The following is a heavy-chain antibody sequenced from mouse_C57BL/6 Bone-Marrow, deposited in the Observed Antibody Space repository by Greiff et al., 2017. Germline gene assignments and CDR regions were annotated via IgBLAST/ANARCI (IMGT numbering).Heavy chain of an antibody. V-gene: IGHV1-76*01. Sequence: VQVVEPGAELVRPGASVKLSCKASGYTFTDYYINWVKQRPGQGLEWIERINPGSGNTYYNEKFKGKATLTVEKSSSTAYMQRSSLTSADSAVYFCARGGHHHSYFDYWGQGTTLTVSS. CDR3: ARGGHHHSYFDY. J-gene: IGHJ2*01. CDR1: GYTFTDYY. CDR2: INPGSGNT.